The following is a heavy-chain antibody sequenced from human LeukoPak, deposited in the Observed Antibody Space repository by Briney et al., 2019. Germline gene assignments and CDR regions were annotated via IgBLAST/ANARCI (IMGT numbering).Heavy chain of an antibody. CDR3: ARGPQTRMLQQYFDY. CDR1: GGTFSSYT. D-gene: IGHD6-13*01. Sequence: ASVKVSCKASGGTFSSYTINWVRQAPGQGLEWMGGIIPIFGTANYAQKFQGRVTITTDESTSTAYMELSSLRSEDTAVYYCARGPQTRMLQQYFDYWGQGTLVTVSS. V-gene: IGHV1-69*05. CDR2: IIPIFGTA. J-gene: IGHJ4*02.